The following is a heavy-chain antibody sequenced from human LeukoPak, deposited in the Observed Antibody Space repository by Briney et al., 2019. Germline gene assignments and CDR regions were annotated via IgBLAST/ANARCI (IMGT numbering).Heavy chain of an antibody. J-gene: IGHJ3*02. CDR1: GDSISTSSYY. CDR3: AREDAFDI. CDR2: INHSGST. Sequence: SETLSLTCTVSGDSISTSSYYWGWIRQPPGKGLEWIGEINHSGSTNYNPSLKSRVTISVDTSKNQFSLKLGSVTAADTAVYYCAREDAFDIWGQGTMVTVSS. V-gene: IGHV4-39*07.